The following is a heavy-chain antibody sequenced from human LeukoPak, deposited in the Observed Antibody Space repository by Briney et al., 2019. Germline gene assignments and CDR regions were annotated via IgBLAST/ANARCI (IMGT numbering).Heavy chain of an antibody. J-gene: IGHJ5*02. CDR1: GYTFTDYY. D-gene: IGHD6-13*01. V-gene: IGHV1-2*02. Sequence: ASVKVSCKASGYTFTDYYMHWVRQAPGQGPEWMGWINPNSGGTNYAQKFQGRVTMARDTSIRTAYMELSSLRSDDTAVYYCARRGHIEAVATNWSDPWGQGTLVTVSS. CDR3: ARRGHIEAVATNWSDP. CDR2: INPNSGGT.